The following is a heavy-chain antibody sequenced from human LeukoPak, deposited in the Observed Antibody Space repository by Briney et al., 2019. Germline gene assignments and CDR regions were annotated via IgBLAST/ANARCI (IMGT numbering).Heavy chain of an antibody. CDR2: ISWNSGSI. V-gene: IGHV3-9*01. J-gene: IGHJ4*02. Sequence: GRSLRLSCAASGFTFDDYAMHWVRQAPGKGLEWVSGISWNSGSIGYADSVKGRFTISRDNAKNSLYLQMNSLGAEDTALYYCAKSASSIAAAGTTNFDYWGQGTLVTVSS. CDR3: AKSASSIAAAGTTNFDY. D-gene: IGHD6-13*01. CDR1: GFTFDDYA.